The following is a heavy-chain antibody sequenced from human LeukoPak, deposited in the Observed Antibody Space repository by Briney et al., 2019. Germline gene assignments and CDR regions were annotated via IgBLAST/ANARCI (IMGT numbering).Heavy chain of an antibody. CDR1: GGSISSSSYY. Sequence: TPSETLSLTCTVSGGSISSSSYYWGWIRQPPGKGLEWIGSIYYSGSTYYNPSLKSPFPISVDTSKNQFSLKLSSVTAADTAVYSCARGYSYGFYSAFDIWGQGTMVTVSS. CDR3: ARGYSYGFYSAFDI. V-gene: IGHV4-39*07. J-gene: IGHJ3*02. D-gene: IGHD5-18*01. CDR2: IYYSGST.